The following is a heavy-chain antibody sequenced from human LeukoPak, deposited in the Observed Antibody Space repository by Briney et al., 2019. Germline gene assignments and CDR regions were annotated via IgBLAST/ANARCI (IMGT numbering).Heavy chain of an antibody. D-gene: IGHD1-26*01. Sequence: ASVKVSCKVSGYTLTELSMHWVRQAPGKGFEWMGGFDPEDGETIYAQKFQGRVTMTEDTSTDTAYMELSSLRSEDTAVYYCATDSGSYNHDAFDIWGQGTMVTVSS. V-gene: IGHV1-24*01. CDR3: ATDSGSYNHDAFDI. CDR2: FDPEDGET. CDR1: GYTLTELS. J-gene: IGHJ3*02.